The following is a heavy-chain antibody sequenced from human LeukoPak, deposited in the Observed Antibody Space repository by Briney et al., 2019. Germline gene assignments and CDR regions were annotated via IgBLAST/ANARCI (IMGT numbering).Heavy chain of an antibody. CDR3: ARVGRRGSYAFDY. J-gene: IGHJ4*02. CDR1: GDTFTSYG. Sequence: GASVKVSCKASGDTFTSYGISWGRQAPGQGGEWRGWISAYNGNTNYAQKLQGSVTMTPDTSTSTAYMELRSLRSDDTAVYYCARVGRRGSYAFDYWGQGTLVTVSS. D-gene: IGHD1-26*01. CDR2: ISAYNGNT. V-gene: IGHV1-18*01.